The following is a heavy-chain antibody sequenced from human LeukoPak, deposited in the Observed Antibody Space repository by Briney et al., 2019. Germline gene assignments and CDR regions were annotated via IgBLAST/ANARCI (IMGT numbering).Heavy chain of an antibody. V-gene: IGHV3-66*01. CDR3: ARASIAAAGYYFDY. Sequence: GGSLRLSCAASGFTVSTNYMSWVRQAPGKGLEWVSVIYSGGSTYYADSVKGRFTISRDNSKNTLYLQMNSLRAEDTAEYYCARASIAAAGYYFDYWGQGTLVTVSS. D-gene: IGHD6-13*01. J-gene: IGHJ4*02. CDR2: IYSGGST. CDR1: GFTVSTNY.